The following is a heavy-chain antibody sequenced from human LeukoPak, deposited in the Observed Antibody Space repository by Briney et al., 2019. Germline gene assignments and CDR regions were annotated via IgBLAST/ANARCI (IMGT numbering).Heavy chain of an antibody. CDR1: GGSISSYY. J-gene: IGHJ6*03. CDR3: ARRYCSGADCYGGDSYYYMDV. D-gene: IGHD2-2*01. V-gene: IGHV4-4*07. CDR2: IYTSGRT. Sequence: PSETLSLTCTVSGGSISSYYWSWIRQPAGKGLEWIGRIYTSGRTYYNPSLKSRVTISVDTSKNQFSLRLTSVTAADTAVYYCARRYCSGADCYGGDSYYYMDVWGKGTTVTISS.